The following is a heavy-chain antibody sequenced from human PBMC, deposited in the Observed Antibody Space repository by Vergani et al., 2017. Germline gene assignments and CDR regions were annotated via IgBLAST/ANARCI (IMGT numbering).Heavy chain of an antibody. V-gene: IGHV4-59*08. D-gene: IGHD2-2*01. CDR3: ARRPVPAAMSGWYFDL. CDR1: GGSISSYY. J-gene: IGHJ2*01. CDR2: IYYSGST. Sequence: QVQLQESGPGLVKPSETLSLTCTVSGGSISSYYWSWIRQPPGKGLEWIGYIYYSGSTNYNPSLKSRVTISVDTSKNQFPLKLSSVTAADTAVYYCARRPVPAAMSGWYFDLWGRGTLVTVSS.